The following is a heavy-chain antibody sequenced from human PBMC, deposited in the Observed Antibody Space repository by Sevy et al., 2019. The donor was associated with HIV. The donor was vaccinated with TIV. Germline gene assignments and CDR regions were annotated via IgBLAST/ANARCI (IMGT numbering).Heavy chain of an antibody. CDR2: LXXXXCGGTL. V-gene: IGHV3-49*04. D-gene: IGHD1-26*01. CDR1: XXXXXXYX. Sequence: GGSLRLSXTGSXXXXXXYXMXWXRQXPGKXXEWVAFLXXXXCGGTLDYAASVKGRFSISRDDSKSIAHLQMNDLKTEDTAIYYCTXXXGAXSXXXXWGQGXLVTVSS. CDR3: TXXXGAXSXXXX. J-gene: IGHJ4*02.